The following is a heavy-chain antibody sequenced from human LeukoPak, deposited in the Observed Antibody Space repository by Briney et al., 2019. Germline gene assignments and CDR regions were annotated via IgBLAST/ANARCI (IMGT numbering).Heavy chain of an antibody. Sequence: GGTLRLSCAASGFTFSSYAMSWVRQAPGKGLERDSAISGSGGSTYYADSVKGRFTISRDNSKNTLYLQMNSLRAEDTAVYYCARLAENYYDISGVFDYWGQGTRVTVSS. D-gene: IGHD3-22*01. CDR1: GFTFSSYA. CDR2: ISGSGGST. J-gene: IGHJ4*02. V-gene: IGHV3-23*01. CDR3: ARLAENYYDISGVFDY.